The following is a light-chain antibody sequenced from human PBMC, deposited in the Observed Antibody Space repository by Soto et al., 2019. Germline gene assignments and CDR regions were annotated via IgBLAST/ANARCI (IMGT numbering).Light chain of an antibody. J-gene: IGLJ1*01. Sequence: QSALTQPASVSGSPGQSITISCAGSSSDIGTYEYVSWYQQYPGKAPKLMIYEVNYRPSGVSNRFSGSKSGNTASLTISGLQAQDEGDHYYNSMTTSTSTRFVFGTGTKLTVL. CDR2: EVN. V-gene: IGLV2-14*01. CDR3: NSMTTSTSTRFV. CDR1: SSDIGTYEY.